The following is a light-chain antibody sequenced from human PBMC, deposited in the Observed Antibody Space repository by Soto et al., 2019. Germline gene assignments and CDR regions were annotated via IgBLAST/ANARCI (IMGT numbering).Light chain of an antibody. CDR3: AAGDDSLNGRYV. CDR1: SSNVGSYP. V-gene: IGLV1-44*01. CDR2: TNN. Sequence: QSVPTHPPSASRTPGQRVIISCSGSSSNVGSYPVNCYQHLPGAAPRLLMYTNNQRPSGVPDRFSGSKSGTSASLAISGLQTEDEADYYCAAGDDSLNGRYVFGAGTKVTVL. J-gene: IGLJ1*01.